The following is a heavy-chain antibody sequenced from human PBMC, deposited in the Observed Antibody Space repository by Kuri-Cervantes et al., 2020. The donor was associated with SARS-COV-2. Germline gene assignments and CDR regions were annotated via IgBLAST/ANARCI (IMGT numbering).Heavy chain of an antibody. V-gene: IGHV1-18*01. CDR2: ISAYNRNT. CDR1: GYTFTSYG. J-gene: IGHJ6*02. CDR3: AKSSLILPTYFSSTSCYPGMDV. D-gene: IGHD2-2*01. Sequence: ASVKVSCKASGYTFTSYGITWVRQAPGQGLEWMGWISAYNRNTHYAQKLQGRVTMTTDTSTSKAYMELRSLRSDDAAVYYCAKSSLILPTYFSSTSCYPGMDVWGQGTTVTVSS.